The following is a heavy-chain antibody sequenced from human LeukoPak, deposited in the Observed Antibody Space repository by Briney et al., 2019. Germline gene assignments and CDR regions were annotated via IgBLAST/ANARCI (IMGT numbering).Heavy chain of an antibody. J-gene: IGHJ3*02. D-gene: IGHD3-3*02. CDR2: INPSGGST. V-gene: IGHV1-46*01. CDR1: GYTFTSYY. Sequence: ASVKVSCKASGYTFTSYYMHWVRQAPGQGLEWMGIINPSGGSTSYAQKFQGRVTMTRDTSKNQFSLKLSSVTAADTAVYYCARFSDAFDIWGQGTMVTVSS. CDR3: ARFSDAFDI.